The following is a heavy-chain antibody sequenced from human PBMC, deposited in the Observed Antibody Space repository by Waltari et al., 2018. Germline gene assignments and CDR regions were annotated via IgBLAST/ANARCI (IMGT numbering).Heavy chain of an antibody. J-gene: IGHJ6*02. CDR2: IIPILGRA. V-gene: IGHV1-69*09. CDR3: ARVVPADTGYGMDV. D-gene: IGHD2-2*01. Sequence: QVQLVQSGAEVKKPGSSVKVSCKASGGTFSSYAISWVRQAPGHGLEWMGRIIPILGRANYAQKCQGRVTITADKATSTADRELGSLGSEDTAVYYCARVVPADTGYGMDVWGQGTTVTVSS. CDR1: GGTFSSYA.